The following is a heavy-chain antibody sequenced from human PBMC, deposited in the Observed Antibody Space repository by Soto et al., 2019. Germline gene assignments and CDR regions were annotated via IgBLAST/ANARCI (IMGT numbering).Heavy chain of an antibody. D-gene: IGHD2-15*01. Sequence: SETLSLTCTVCGDSIRSYYWSWIRQPPGKGLEWIGYISYTGSTHYNPSLKSRVTISADTSKNQFSLKLSSVTTADTALYYCAREGVAAPYYYYGMDVWGQGSTVTVSS. CDR1: GDSIRSYY. V-gene: IGHV4-59*01. J-gene: IGHJ6*02. CDR3: AREGVAAPYYYYGMDV. CDR2: ISYTGST.